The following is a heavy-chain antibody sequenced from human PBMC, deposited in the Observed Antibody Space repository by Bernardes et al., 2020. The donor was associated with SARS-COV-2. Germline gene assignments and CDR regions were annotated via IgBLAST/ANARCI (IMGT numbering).Heavy chain of an antibody. Sequence: GGSLRLSCAASGFTFSDYYMSWIRQAPGKGLEWVSYISSSGSTIYYADSVKGRFTISRDNAKNSLYLQMNSLRAEDTAVYYCARDTIVVVPAPSSDGDSKYYYYGMDVWGQGTTVTVSS. D-gene: IGHD2-2*01. J-gene: IGHJ6*02. CDR1: GFTFSDYY. CDR3: ARDTIVVVPAPSSDGDSKYYYYGMDV. V-gene: IGHV3-11*01. CDR2: ISSSGSTI.